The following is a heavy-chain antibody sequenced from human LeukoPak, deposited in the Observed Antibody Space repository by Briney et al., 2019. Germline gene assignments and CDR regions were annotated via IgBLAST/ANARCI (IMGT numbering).Heavy chain of an antibody. CDR1: GFTFSSYS. CDR2: ISSSSSYI. J-gene: IGHJ4*02. D-gene: IGHD2-2*01. CDR3: ARDASCSSTSCSTPSDY. Sequence: GGSLRLSCAASGFTFSSYSMNWVRQAPGKGLEWVSFISSSSSYIYYADSVKGRFTISRDNAKNSLYLQMNSLRAEDTAVYYCARDASCSSTSCSTPSDYWGQGTLVTVSS. V-gene: IGHV3-21*01.